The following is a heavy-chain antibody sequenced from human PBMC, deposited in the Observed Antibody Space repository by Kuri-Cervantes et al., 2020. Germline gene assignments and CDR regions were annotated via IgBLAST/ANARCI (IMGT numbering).Heavy chain of an antibody. CDR3: ARYCGGDCYFRGAFDI. J-gene: IGHJ3*02. V-gene: IGHV4-4*02. CDR1: GGSIGSSNW. CDR2: IYHSGST. Sequence: GSLRLSCAVSGGSIGSSNWWSWVRQPPGKGLEWIGEIYHSGSTNYNPSLKSRVTISVDTSKNQFSLKLSSVTAADTAVYYCARYCGGDCYFRGAFDIWGQGTMVTVSS. D-gene: IGHD2-21*02.